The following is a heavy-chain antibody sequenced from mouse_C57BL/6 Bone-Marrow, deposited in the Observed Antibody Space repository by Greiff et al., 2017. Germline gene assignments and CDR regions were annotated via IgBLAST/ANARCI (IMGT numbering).Heavy chain of an antibody. CDR2: ISSGGSYT. CDR3: ARDRSPVYFDY. V-gene: IGHV5-6*02. Sequence: EVKLVESGGDLVKPGGSLKLSCAASGFTFSSYGMSWVRQTPDKRLEWVATISSGGSYTYYPDSVKGRFTISRDNAKNTLYLQMSSLKSEDTAMYYCARDRSPVYFDYWGQGTTLTVSS. CDR1: GFTFSSYG. J-gene: IGHJ2*01.